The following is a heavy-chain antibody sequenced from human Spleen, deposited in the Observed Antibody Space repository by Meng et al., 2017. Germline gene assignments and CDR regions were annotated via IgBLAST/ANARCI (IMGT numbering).Heavy chain of an antibody. V-gene: IGHV4-34*01. Sequence: QVQLQQWGVGLLKPSDTLSLTCVVSGGSFSDYYWSWIRQPPGKGLEWIGEINHSGSTNYNPSLKSRVTISVDTSKNQFSLKLSSVTAADTAVYYCARGPKIYGGNSGALGYWGQGTLVTVSS. J-gene: IGHJ4*02. CDR3: ARGPKIYGGNSGALGY. CDR1: GGSFSDYY. CDR2: INHSGST. D-gene: IGHD4-23*01.